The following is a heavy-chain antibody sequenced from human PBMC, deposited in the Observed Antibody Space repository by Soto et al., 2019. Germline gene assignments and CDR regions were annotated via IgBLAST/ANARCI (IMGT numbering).Heavy chain of an antibody. V-gene: IGHV4-59*01. Sequence: KSSETLSLTCTDAGGSINNYYWSWILQPPGKGLECIGYIYYSGSTNYNPSLKSRVTISLDTSNNQFSLKLSSVTAADTAVYFCARLTPRIPAAAGWFDPWGQGTLVTVSS. D-gene: IGHD2-2*01. J-gene: IGHJ5*02. CDR1: GGSINNYY. CDR3: ARLTPRIPAAAGWFDP. CDR2: IYYSGST.